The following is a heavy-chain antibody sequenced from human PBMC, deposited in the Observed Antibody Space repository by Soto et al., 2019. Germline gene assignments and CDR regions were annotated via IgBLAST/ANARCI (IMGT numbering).Heavy chain of an antibody. J-gene: IGHJ4*02. D-gene: IGHD2-15*01. Sequence: QVQLVQSGAEVKKPGASVKVSCKASGYTFTGYYMHWVRQAPGQGLEWMGWINPTSGGTDYAQKFQGWVTMTRDTSISTAYMELSRLRSDDTAVYYCARDGGYCSGGRCYPDFDYWGQGTLVTVSS. CDR3: ARDGGYCSGGRCYPDFDY. V-gene: IGHV1-2*04. CDR2: INPTSGGT. CDR1: GYTFTGYY.